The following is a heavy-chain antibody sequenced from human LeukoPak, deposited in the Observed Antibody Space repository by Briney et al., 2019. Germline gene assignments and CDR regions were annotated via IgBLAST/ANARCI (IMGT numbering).Heavy chain of an antibody. CDR1: GGSFSGYY. CDR3: ARAGIAAAGPLEYNWFDP. J-gene: IGHJ5*02. V-gene: IGHV4-34*01. CDR2: INHSGGT. Sequence: MSSETLSLTCAVYGGSFSGYYWSWIRQPPGKGLEWIGEINHSGGTNYNPSLKSRVTISVDTSKNQFSLKLSSVTAADTAVYYCARAGIAAAGPLEYNWFDPWGQGTLVTVSS. D-gene: IGHD6-13*01.